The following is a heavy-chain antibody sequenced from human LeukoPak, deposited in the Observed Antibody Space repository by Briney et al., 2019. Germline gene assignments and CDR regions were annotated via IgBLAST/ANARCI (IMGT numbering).Heavy chain of an antibody. J-gene: IGHJ6*02. Sequence: ASVKVSCKASGYTFTGYYMHWVRQAPGQGLEWMGWINPNSGGTNYAQKFQGRVTMTRDTSISTAYTELSRLRSDDTAVYYCAREHCSSTSCYYYYYGMDVWGQGTTVTVSS. CDR3: AREHCSSTSCYYYYYGMDV. CDR2: INPNSGGT. V-gene: IGHV1-2*02. D-gene: IGHD2-2*01. CDR1: GYTFTGYY.